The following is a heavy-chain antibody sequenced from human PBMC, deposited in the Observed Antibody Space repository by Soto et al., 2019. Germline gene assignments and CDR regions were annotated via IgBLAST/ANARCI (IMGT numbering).Heavy chain of an antibody. V-gene: IGHV4-34*01. CDR3: ARAKRKRYYYDSSGYYFAY. Sequence: SETLSLTCAVYGGSFSGYYWSWIRQPPGKGLEWIGEINHSGSTNYNPSLKSRVTISVDTSKNQFSLKLSSVTAADTAVYYCARAKRKRYYYDSSGYYFAYWGQGTLVTVSS. D-gene: IGHD3-22*01. CDR2: INHSGST. CDR1: GGSFSGYY. J-gene: IGHJ4*02.